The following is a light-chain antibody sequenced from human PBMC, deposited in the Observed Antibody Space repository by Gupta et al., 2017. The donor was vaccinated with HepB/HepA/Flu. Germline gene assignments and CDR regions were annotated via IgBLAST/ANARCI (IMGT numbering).Light chain of an antibody. CDR2: KAS. Sequence: IQMTQSPSTLSASVGDRVTITCRASQSINTWLAWYQQKPGKAPKLLIYKASTVESGVPSRFSGSGSGTEFTLTISSLQPDDFATYYCQQYDSHLCSFGQGTXLEIK. CDR3: QQYDSHLCS. J-gene: IGKJ2*04. CDR1: QSINTW. V-gene: IGKV1-5*03.